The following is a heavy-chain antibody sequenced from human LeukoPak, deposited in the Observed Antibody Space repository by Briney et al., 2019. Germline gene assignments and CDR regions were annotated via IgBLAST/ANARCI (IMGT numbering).Heavy chain of an antibody. CDR2: IYYSGST. D-gene: IGHD6-19*01. V-gene: IGHV4-59*12. J-gene: IGHJ3*02. CDR3: ARDRSGWFNGEGAFDI. CDR1: GGSISSYY. Sequence: SETLSLTCTVSGGSISSYYWSWIRQPPGKGLEWIGYIYYSGSTNYNPSLKSRVTISVDTSKNQFSLKLSSVTAADTAVYYCARDRSGWFNGEGAFDIWGQGTMVTVSS.